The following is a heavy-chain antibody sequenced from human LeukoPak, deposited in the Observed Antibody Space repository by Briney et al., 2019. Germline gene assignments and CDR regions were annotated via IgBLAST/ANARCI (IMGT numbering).Heavy chain of an antibody. D-gene: IGHD6-19*01. CDR3: ARDQVGSSGWYVDY. Sequence: ASVKVSCKASGYTFTGYYMHWVRQAPGQGLEWMGWINPNSGGTNYAQKFQGRVTMTRDTSISTAYMELSRLRSDDTAVYYCARDQVGSSGWYVDYWGQGTLVTVSS. CDR1: GYTFTGYY. V-gene: IGHV1-2*02. CDR2: INPNSGGT. J-gene: IGHJ4*02.